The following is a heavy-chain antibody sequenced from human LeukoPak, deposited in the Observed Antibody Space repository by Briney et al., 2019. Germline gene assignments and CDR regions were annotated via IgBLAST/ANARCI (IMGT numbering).Heavy chain of an antibody. CDR2: IYYSGDS. V-gene: IGHV4-39*02. CDR3: ARVSAARPFDY. J-gene: IGHJ4*02. D-gene: IGHD6-6*01. CDR1: GGSISSSNYY. Sequence: PSETLSLTCTVSGGSISSSNYYWGWIRQPPGKGLEWIGTIYYSGDSYYNPSLKSRASISVNTSKNRFSLNVNSVTAADTAVYFCARVSAARPFDYWGQGTLVTVSS.